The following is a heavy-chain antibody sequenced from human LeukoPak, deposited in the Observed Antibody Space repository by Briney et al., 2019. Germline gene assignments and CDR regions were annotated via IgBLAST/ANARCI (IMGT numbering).Heavy chain of an antibody. V-gene: IGHV1-2*02. CDR2: INPNSGGT. Sequence: ASVKVSCKASGYTFTGYYMHWVRQAPGQGLEWMGWINPNSGGTNYAQKFQGRVTMTRDTSISTAYMELSRLRSDDTAVYYCARTPVTRVVTLNFEYWGQGTLVTVSS. CDR3: ARTPVTRVVTLNFEY. D-gene: IGHD4-23*01. CDR1: GYTFTGYY. J-gene: IGHJ4*02.